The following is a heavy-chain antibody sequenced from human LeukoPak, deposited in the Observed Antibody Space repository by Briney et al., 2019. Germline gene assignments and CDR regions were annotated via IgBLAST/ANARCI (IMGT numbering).Heavy chain of an antibody. CDR3: ARGSGGGELSSFDY. V-gene: IGHV4-31*03. CDR2: IYYSGST. Sequence: SETLSLTCTVSGGSISSGGYYWSWIRQHPGKGLEWIGYIYYSGSTYYNPSLKSRVTISVDTSKNQFSLKLGSVTAADTAVYYCARGSGGGELSSFDYWGQGTLVTVSS. D-gene: IGHD3-16*02. J-gene: IGHJ4*02. CDR1: GGSISSGGYY.